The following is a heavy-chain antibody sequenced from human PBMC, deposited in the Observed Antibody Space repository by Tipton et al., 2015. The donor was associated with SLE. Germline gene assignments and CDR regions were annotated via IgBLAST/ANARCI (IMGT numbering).Heavy chain of an antibody. J-gene: IGHJ4*02. D-gene: IGHD2-8*01. V-gene: IGHV3-48*03. Sequence: SLRLSCAASGFTFSSYWMSWVRQAPGKGLEWVSYISDTSSITNHADSVKGRFTISRDNAKNSLYLQMNSLRADDTAVYYCARSGCSNGVCSLDHWGQGTLVTISS. CDR1: GFTFSSYW. CDR3: ARSGCSNGVCSLDH. CDR2: ISDTSSIT.